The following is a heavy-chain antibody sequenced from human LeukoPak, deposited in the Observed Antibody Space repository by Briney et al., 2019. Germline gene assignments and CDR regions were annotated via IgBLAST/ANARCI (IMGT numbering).Heavy chain of an antibody. D-gene: IGHD3-9*01. CDR2: IKGDGSHT. J-gene: IGHJ5*01. CDR3: VRDWDHFDFDS. CDR1: GFTFSNYW. V-gene: IGHV3-74*01. Sequence: GGSLRLSCAASGFTFSNYWMHWVRQAPGKGLVWVSRIKGDGSHTIYADSVKGRFTISRDNAKNTLYLQMMSLRAEDTAVYYCVRDWDHFDFDSWGQGILVTVSS.